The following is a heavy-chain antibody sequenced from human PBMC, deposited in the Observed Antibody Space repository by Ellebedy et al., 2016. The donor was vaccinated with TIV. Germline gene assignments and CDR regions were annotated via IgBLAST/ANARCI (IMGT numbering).Heavy chain of an antibody. D-gene: IGHD3-16*02. CDR2: ISVYNGNT. CDR1: GYTFSSYD. CDR3: ARDQGDDYVWGSYLDY. V-gene: IGHV1-18*01. Sequence: AASVKVSCKASGYTFSSYDISWVRQAPGQGLEWMGWISVYNGNTNYAQKLQGRVTMTTDTSTSTAYTELRSLRSDDTAVYYCARDQGDDYVWGSYLDYWGQGTLVTVSS. J-gene: IGHJ4*02.